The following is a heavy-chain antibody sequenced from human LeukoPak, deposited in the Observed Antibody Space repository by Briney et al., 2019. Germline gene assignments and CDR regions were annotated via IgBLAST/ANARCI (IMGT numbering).Heavy chain of an antibody. Sequence: GGSLRLSCAASGITFTSHWMHWVRQAPGKGLVWVSRINIDGSSTNYADSVKGRFTISRDNAKNTLYLQMSSLRAEDSALYYCARDRGPNILANVVDYWGQGALVTVSS. CDR1: GITFTSHW. D-gene: IGHD5-12*01. CDR2: INIDGSST. J-gene: IGHJ4*02. CDR3: ARDRGPNILANVVDY. V-gene: IGHV3-74*01.